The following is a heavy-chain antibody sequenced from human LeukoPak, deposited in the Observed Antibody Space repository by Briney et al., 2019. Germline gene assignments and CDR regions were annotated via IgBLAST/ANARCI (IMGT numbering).Heavy chain of an antibody. CDR2: IYPGDSDT. V-gene: IGHV5-51*01. CDR3: ARQFRDSSGYYSYYFDY. J-gene: IGHJ4*02. D-gene: IGHD3-22*01. Sequence: GESLKISCKGSGYSFTTYWIGWVRQMPGRGLEWMGIIYPGDSDTRYSPSFQGQVTISAGKSISTAYLQWSSLKASDTAMYYCARQFRDSSGYYSYYFDYWGQGTLVTVSS. CDR1: GYSFTTYW.